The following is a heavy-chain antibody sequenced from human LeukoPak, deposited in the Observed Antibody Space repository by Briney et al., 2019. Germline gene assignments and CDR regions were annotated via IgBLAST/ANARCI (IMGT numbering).Heavy chain of an antibody. J-gene: IGHJ4*02. Sequence: GESLKISRKGSGYSFATYWIAWVRQMPGKGLEWMGIIYPRDSSTLYSPSFQGQVTMSVDKSINTAYLQWSSLKASDTAIYYCARPLSGGYTRGFDYWGQGTLVTVSS. CDR2: IYPRDSST. V-gene: IGHV5-51*01. CDR3: ARPLSGGYTRGFDY. CDR1: GYSFATYW. D-gene: IGHD2-15*01.